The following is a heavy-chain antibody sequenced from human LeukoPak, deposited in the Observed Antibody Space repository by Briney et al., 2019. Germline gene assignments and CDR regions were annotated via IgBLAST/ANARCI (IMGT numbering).Heavy chain of an antibody. V-gene: IGHV1-69*04. D-gene: IGHD3-22*01. CDR2: IIPILGIA. CDR3: ARVWEYYYDSSGYAFDI. Sequence: SVKVSRKASGGTFSSYAISWVRQAPGQGLEWMGRIIPILGIANYAQKFQGRVTITADKSTSTAYMELSSLRSEDTAVYYCARVWEYYYDSSGYAFDIWGQGTMVTVSS. J-gene: IGHJ3*02. CDR1: GGTFSSYA.